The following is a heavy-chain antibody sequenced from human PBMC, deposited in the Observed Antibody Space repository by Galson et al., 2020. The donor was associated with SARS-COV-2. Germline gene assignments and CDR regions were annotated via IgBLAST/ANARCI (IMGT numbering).Heavy chain of an antibody. D-gene: IGHD3-16*01. Sequence: ASVKVSCKASGYSFTGHYIHWVRQAPGQGLEWMGWINLNSGGTNYAQKFQGRVTMTRDASISTAYMELSRLASDDTALYYCAGRGEKSRQRAVWGQGPRGTVFS. J-gene: IGHJ4*02. CDR1: GYSFTGHY. CDR3: AGRGEKSRQRAV. V-gene: IGHV1-2*02. CDR2: INLNSGGT.